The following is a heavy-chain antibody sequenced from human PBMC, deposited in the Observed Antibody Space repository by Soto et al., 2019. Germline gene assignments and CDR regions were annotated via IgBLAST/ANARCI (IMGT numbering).Heavy chain of an antibody. V-gene: IGHV1-8*01. CDR1: GYTFTSYD. J-gene: IGHJ4*02. D-gene: IGHD3-10*01. Sequence: QVQLVQSGAEVKKPGASVKVSCKASGYTFTSYDINWVRQATGQGLEWMGWMNPNSGNTGYAQKCQGSVIMTRSTSISTAYMELSSRGSGDTAVYYCARDVWYGSVPWYWGQGTLVTVSS. CDR3: ARDVWYGSVPWY. CDR2: MNPNSGNT.